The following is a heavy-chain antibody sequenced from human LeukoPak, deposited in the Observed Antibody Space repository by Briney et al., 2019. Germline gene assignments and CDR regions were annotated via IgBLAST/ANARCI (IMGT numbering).Heavy chain of an antibody. V-gene: IGHV3-53*01. J-gene: IGHJ4*02. D-gene: IGHD6-19*01. CDR2: IYSGGST. CDR3: AREERGWYYFDY. CDR1: GFTFSSKY. Sequence: GGSLRLSCAASGFTFSSKYMSWVRQAPGKGLKWVSVIYSGGSTHYADSVKGRFTISRDKSKNTLYLQMNSLRAEDTAVYYCAREERGWYYFDYWGQGTLVTVSS.